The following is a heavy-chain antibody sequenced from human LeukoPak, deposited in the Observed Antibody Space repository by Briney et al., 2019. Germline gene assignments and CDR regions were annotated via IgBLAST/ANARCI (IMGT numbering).Heavy chain of an antibody. CDR1: GFTFSSYS. J-gene: IGHJ4*02. CDR3: AKGGYSYGPTRGYYFDY. D-gene: IGHD5-18*01. V-gene: IGHV3-23*01. CDR2: ISGSGGST. Sequence: GGSLRLSCAASGFTFSSYSMSWVRQAPGKGLEWVSAISGSGGSTYYADSVKGRFTISRDNSKNTLYLQMNSLRAEDTAVYYCAKGGYSYGPTRGYYFDYWGQGTLVTVSS.